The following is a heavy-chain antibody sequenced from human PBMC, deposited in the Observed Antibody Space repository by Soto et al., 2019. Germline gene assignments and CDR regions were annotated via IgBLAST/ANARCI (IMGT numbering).Heavy chain of an antibody. CDR2: ISSSSSTI. CDR3: ARVRYCSGGSCYSLEYFQH. J-gene: IGHJ1*01. CDR1: GFTFSSYS. V-gene: IGHV3-48*02. D-gene: IGHD2-15*01. Sequence: GGSLRLSCAASGFTFSSYSMNWVRQAPGKGLDWVSYISSSSSTIYYADSVKGRFTISRDNAKNSLYLQMNSLRDEDTAVYYCARVRYCSGGSCYSLEYFQHWGQGTLVTVSS.